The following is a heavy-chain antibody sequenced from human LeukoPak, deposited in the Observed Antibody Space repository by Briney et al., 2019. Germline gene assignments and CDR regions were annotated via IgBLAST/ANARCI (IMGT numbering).Heavy chain of an antibody. Sequence: ASVKVSCKASGYTFTGYYIHWVRQAPGQGLEWMGWIKPNSGATNYAQKFQGGVTMTRDTSITTFYMEVSRLRSDDTAVYYCARYNWNDVVSALDYWGQGTLVTVSS. CDR2: IKPNSGAT. CDR3: ARYNWNDVVSALDY. V-gene: IGHV1-2*02. D-gene: IGHD1-1*01. CDR1: GYTFTGYY. J-gene: IGHJ4*02.